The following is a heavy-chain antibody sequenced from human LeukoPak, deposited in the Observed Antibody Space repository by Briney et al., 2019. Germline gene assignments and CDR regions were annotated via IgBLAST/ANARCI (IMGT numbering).Heavy chain of an antibody. CDR1: GYTFTSYY. D-gene: IGHD3-3*01. Sequence: ASVKVSCKASGYTFTSYYMHWVRQAPGQGLEWMGIINPSGGSTSYAQKFQGRVTMTRDTSTSTVYMELSSLRAEDTAVYYCVRNTGLRNTVFGHRGVYFDYWGQGTLVTVSS. CDR2: INPSGGST. J-gene: IGHJ4*02. V-gene: IGHV1-46*01. CDR3: VRNTGLRNTVFGHRGVYFDY.